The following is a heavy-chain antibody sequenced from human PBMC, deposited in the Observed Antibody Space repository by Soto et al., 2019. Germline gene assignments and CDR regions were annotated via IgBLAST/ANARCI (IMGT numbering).Heavy chain of an antibody. D-gene: IGHD4-17*01. CDR1: GYTFTGYY. Sequence: QVQLVQSGAEVKKPGASVKVSCKASGYTFTGYYMHWVRQAPGQGLEWMGWINPNSGGTNYAQKFQGWVTMTRETSISTAYMELSRLRSDDTAVYYCARDAGIYGGQVYFDYWGQGTLVTVSS. CDR3: ARDAGIYGGQVYFDY. V-gene: IGHV1-2*04. CDR2: INPNSGGT. J-gene: IGHJ4*02.